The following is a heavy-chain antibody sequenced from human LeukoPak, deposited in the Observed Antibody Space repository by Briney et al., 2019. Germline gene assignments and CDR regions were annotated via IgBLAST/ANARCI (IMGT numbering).Heavy chain of an antibody. CDR1: GGSFSGYY. CDR2: MYYSGSS. D-gene: IGHD2-15*01. J-gene: IGHJ2*01. CDR3: ARHLPGGGRFNYYFDL. V-gene: IGHV4-59*08. Sequence: SETLSLTCAVYGGSFSGYYWSWIRQPPGKGLEWIGHMYYSGSSKYNPSLKSRVTMSIDTAKNQFSLKLSSVTAADTAVYYCARHLPGGGRFNYYFDLWGRGTLVTVSS.